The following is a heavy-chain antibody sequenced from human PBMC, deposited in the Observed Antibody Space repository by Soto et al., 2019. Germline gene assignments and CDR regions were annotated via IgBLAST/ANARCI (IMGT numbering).Heavy chain of an antibody. CDR3: ARARIPVTHYYFDY. CDR2: INAGNGNT. Sequence: GASVKVSCKASGYTFTSYAMHWVRQAPGQRLEWMGWINAGNGNTKYSQKFQGRVTITRDTSASTAYMELSSLRSEDTAVYYCARARIPVTHYYFDYWGQGTLVTVSS. CDR1: GYTFTSYA. J-gene: IGHJ4*02. V-gene: IGHV1-3*01. D-gene: IGHD4-17*01.